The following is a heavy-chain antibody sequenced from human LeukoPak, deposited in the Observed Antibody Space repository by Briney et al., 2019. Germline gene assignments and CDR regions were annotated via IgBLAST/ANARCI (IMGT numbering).Heavy chain of an antibody. D-gene: IGHD6-19*01. V-gene: IGHV3-7*01. CDR2: INEDGSNK. J-gene: IGHJ4*02. CDR3: TRVIVAVPGYFDYFDF. Sequence: GGSLRLSCTASGFSFSNHYMRWIRQAPGKGLEWVANINEDGSNKWHLGSVKGRFTVSRDNARNSLCLQMNSLRVEDTAVYYCTRVIVAVPGYFDYFDFWGQGVLVTVSS. CDR1: GFSFSNHY.